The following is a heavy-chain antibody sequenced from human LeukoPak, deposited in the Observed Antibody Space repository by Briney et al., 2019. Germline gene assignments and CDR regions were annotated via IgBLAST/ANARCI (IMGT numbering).Heavy chain of an antibody. CDR3: AKDQAAADVGGYFDY. V-gene: IGHV3-30*02. CDR1: GFTFSSYG. CDR2: TRYDGSNK. J-gene: IGHJ4*02. Sequence: GGSLRLSCAASGFTFSSYGMHWVRQAPGKGLEWVAFTRYDGSNKYYADSVKGRFTISRDNSKNTLYLQMNSLRAEDTAVYYCAKDQAAADVGGYFDYWGQGTLVTVSS. D-gene: IGHD6-13*01.